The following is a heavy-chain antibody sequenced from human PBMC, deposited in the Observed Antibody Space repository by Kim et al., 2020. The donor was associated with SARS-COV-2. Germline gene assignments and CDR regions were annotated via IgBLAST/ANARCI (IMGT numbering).Heavy chain of an antibody. Sequence: GYAQKFQGRVTMTRNTSISTAYMELSSLRSEDTAVYYCARGFGGADWFDPWGQGTLVTVSS. J-gene: IGHJ5*02. V-gene: IGHV1-8*01. CDR3: ARGFGGADWFDP. D-gene: IGHD3-10*01.